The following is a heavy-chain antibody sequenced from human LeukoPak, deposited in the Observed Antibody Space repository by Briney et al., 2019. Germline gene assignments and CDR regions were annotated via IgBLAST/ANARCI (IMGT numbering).Heavy chain of an antibody. CDR1: GGSFSGYY. V-gene: IGHV4-30-4*08. Sequence: SETLSLTCAVYGGSFSGYYWSWIRQPPGKGLEWIGYIYYSGSTYYNPSLKSRVTISVDTSKNQFSLKLSSVTAADTAVYYCARVYYDILTGYYRNYYYYYMDVWGKGTTVTVSS. CDR2: IYYSGST. CDR3: ARVYYDILTGYYRNYYYYYMDV. D-gene: IGHD3-9*01. J-gene: IGHJ6*03.